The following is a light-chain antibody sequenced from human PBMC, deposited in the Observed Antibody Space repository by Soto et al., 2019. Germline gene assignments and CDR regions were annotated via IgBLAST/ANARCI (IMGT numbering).Light chain of an antibody. Sequence: DIVMTQSPDSLAVSLGERATINCKSSQTVLRSSNNKNHLAWYQLKPGQPPKLLISWASTRESGVPDRFSGSGSGTDFTLTISSLQAEDVGVYYCQHFYTVPVTFGQGTRLEIK. CDR3: QHFYTVPVT. J-gene: IGKJ5*01. CDR1: QTVLRSSNNKNH. V-gene: IGKV4-1*01. CDR2: WAS.